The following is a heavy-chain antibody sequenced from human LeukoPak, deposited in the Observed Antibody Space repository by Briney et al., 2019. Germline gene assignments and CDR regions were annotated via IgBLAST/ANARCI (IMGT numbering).Heavy chain of an antibody. D-gene: IGHD3-10*01. J-gene: IGHJ4*02. CDR3: TTDQYGSGSYY. V-gene: IGHV3-15*01. Sequence: GGSLRLSCAGSGSTLNYAWMNWVRQAPGKGLEWVGRIKSKTDGGTTDYAAPVKGRFTISRDDSKNTLYLQMNSLKTEDTAVYYWTTDQYGSGSYYWGQGTLVTVSS. CDR2: IKSKTDGGTT. CDR1: GSTLNYAW.